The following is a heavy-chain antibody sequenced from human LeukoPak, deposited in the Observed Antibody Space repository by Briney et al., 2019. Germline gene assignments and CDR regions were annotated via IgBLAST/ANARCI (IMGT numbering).Heavy chain of an antibody. V-gene: IGHV4-39*01. D-gene: IGHD2/OR15-2a*01. Sequence: PSETLSLTCTVSGGPIRSTSYHWGWGRQPPGTGLEWIAHRFYSGNTYYNPSLKSRVSISIDTAKNQFSLQVSSVTAADTAVYYCARHSCTTSTCTGFYGMDVWGQGTSVTVCS. CDR1: GGPIRSTSYH. J-gene: IGHJ6*02. CDR3: ARHSCTTSTCTGFYGMDV. CDR2: RFYSGNT.